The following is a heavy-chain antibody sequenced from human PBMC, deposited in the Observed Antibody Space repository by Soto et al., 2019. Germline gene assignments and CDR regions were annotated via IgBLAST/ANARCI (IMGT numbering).Heavy chain of an antibody. V-gene: IGHV3-30*04. J-gene: IGHJ4*02. CDR3: ARDIVARGDY. CDR1: GFTFKYYA. D-gene: IGHD5-12*01. CDR2: VSSDGSHK. Sequence: PGGSLRLSCAASGFTFKYYAMHWVRQAPGKGLEWVALVSSDGSHKYYADSAKGRFTIYRDNSRNTVDLQVNSLRSEDTAVYYCARDIVARGDYWGQGTQVTVSS.